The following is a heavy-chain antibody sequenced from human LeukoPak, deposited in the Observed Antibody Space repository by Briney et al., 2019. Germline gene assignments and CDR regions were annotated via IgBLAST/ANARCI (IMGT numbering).Heavy chain of an antibody. CDR3: AKDRYYYDSSGYPDY. J-gene: IGHJ4*02. D-gene: IGHD3-22*01. CDR1: GFTFSSYA. CDR2: ISGSGGST. V-gene: IGHV3-23*01. Sequence: TGGSLRLSCAAFGFTFSSYAMSWVRQAPGKGLEWVSAISGSGGSTYYADSVKGRFTISRDNSKNTLYLQMNSLRAEDTAVYYCAKDRYYYDSSGYPDYWGQGTLVTVSS.